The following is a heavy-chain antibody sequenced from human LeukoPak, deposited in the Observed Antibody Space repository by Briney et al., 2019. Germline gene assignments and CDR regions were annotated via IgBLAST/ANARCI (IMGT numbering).Heavy chain of an antibody. CDR3: ARESGSYYRDAFDI. Sequence: ASVKVSCKASGYTFTSYGISWVRQAPGQGLEWMGWISAYNGNTNYAQKLQGRVTMTTDTSTSTAYMELRSLRSDDTAVYYCARESGSYYRDAFDIWGQGTMVTVSS. V-gene: IGHV1-18*01. CDR2: ISAYNGNT. J-gene: IGHJ3*02. CDR1: GYTFTSYG. D-gene: IGHD1-26*01.